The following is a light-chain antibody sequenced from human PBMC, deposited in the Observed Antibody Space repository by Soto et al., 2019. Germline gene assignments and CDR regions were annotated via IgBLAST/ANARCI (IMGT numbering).Light chain of an antibody. J-gene: IGKJ4*01. Sequence: EIVLTQSPDTLSLSPGERATLSCRASQSVDSNYLAWYQQKPGQAPRVLIYDASNRATGIPDRFSGSGSGTEFTLTISRLEPEDFAVYYCQQYSSSPLTFGGGTKVDIK. CDR1: QSVDSNY. CDR3: QQYSSSPLT. CDR2: DAS. V-gene: IGKV3-20*01.